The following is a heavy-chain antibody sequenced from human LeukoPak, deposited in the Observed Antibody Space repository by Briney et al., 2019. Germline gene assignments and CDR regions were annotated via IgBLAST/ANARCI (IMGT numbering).Heavy chain of an antibody. D-gene: IGHD2-15*01. CDR3: ARAHEKYIVVVVAATRAWYFDR. CDR2: IIPILGIA. CDR1: GGTFSSYA. V-gene: IGHV1-69*04. Sequence: SVKVSCKASGGTFSSYAISWVRQAPGQGLEWMGRIIPILGIANYAQKFQGRVTITADKSTSTAYMELSSLRSEDTAVYYCARAHEKYIVVVVAATRAWYFDRWGRGTLVTVSS. J-gene: IGHJ2*01.